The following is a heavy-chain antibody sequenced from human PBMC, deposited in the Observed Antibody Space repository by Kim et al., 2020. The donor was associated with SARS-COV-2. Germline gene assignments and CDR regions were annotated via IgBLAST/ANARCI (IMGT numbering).Heavy chain of an antibody. CDR3: ARGFDY. Sequence: SETLSLTCTVSGGSISSYYWSWIRQPPGKGLEWIGYIYYSGSTNYNPSLKSRVTISVDTSKNQFSLKLSSVTAADTAVYYCARGFDYRGQGTPVTVSS. J-gene: IGHJ4*02. CDR2: IYYSGST. V-gene: IGHV4-59*01. CDR1: GGSISSYY.